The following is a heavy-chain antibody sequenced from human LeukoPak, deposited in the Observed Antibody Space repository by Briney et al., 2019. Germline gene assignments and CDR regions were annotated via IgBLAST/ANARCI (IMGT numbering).Heavy chain of an antibody. CDR3: ARFTRGYSYGTGFDI. D-gene: IGHD5-18*01. CDR1: GGSISSNSNY. Sequence: SETLSLTCTVSGGSISSNSNYWAWIRQPPGRGLEWIGYIYYSGSTNYNPSLKSRVTISVDTSKNQFSLKLSSVTAADTAVYYCARFTRGYSYGTGFDIWGQGTMVTVSS. CDR2: IYYSGST. V-gene: IGHV4-61*05. J-gene: IGHJ3*02.